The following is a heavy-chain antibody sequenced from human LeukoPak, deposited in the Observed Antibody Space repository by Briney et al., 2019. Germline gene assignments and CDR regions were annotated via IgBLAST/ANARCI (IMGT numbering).Heavy chain of an antibody. J-gene: IGHJ4*02. D-gene: IGHD5-18*01. V-gene: IGHV1-18*01. Sequence: ASVKVSCKASGYTFTSYGISWVRQAPGQGLEWMGWISAYNGNTNYAQKLQGRVTMTTDTSTSTAYMELRSLRSADTAVYYCARVGGVDTAMDYFDYWGQGTLVTVSS. CDR3: ARVGGVDTAMDYFDY. CDR2: ISAYNGNT. CDR1: GYTFTSYG.